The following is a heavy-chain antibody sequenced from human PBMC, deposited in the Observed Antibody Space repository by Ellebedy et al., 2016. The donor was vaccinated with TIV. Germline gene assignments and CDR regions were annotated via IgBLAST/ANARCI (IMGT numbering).Heavy chain of an antibody. J-gene: IGHJ4*02. D-gene: IGHD5-18*01. CDR2: ISPNTGAT. CDR3: SREWQLWSSGLDS. CDR1: GYTFTAYF. V-gene: IGHV1-2*02. Sequence: ASVKVSCXASGYTFTAYFIHWVRQAPGQGLQWVGWISPNTGATFYAQKFHGRVTMTRDTSLNTAYMELSSLRSDDTAVYYCSREWQLWSSGLDSWGQGTLATVSS.